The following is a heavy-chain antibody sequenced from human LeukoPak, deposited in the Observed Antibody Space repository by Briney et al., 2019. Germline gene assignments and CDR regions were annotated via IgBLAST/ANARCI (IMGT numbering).Heavy chain of an antibody. CDR1: GFTFSSYS. CDR2: ISSSSSYI. CDR3: ARESVVAAPPFDY. D-gene: IGHD2-15*01. V-gene: IGHV3-21*01. J-gene: IGHJ4*02. Sequence: GGSLRLSCAASGFTFSSYSMNWVRQAPGKGLEWVSSISSSSSYIYYADSVKGRFTISRDNAKNSLYLQMNSLRAEDTAVYYCARESVVAAPPFDYWGQGTLVTVSS.